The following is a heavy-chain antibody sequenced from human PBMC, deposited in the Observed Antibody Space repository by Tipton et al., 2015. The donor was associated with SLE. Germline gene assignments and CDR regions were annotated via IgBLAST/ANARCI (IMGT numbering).Heavy chain of an antibody. V-gene: IGHV4-59*12. CDR2: IYYSGST. CDR1: GGSISSYY. CDR3: AKDYNHDNADYN. J-gene: IGHJ4*02. D-gene: IGHD4-17*01. Sequence: TLSLTCTVSGGSISSYYWSWIRQPPGKGLEWIGYIYYSGSTNYNPSLKSRVTISEDTSKNQFSLKLSSVTVADTAVYYCAKDYNHDNADYNWGQGTLVIVSS.